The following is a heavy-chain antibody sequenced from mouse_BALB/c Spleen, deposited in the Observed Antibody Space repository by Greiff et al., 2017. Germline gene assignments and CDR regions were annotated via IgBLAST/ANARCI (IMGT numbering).Heavy chain of an antibody. Sequence: EVNVVESGGGLVKPGGSLKLSCAASGFTFSDYYMYWVRQTPEKRLEWVATISDGGSYTYYPDSVKGRFTISRDNAKNNLYLQMSSLKSEDTAMYYCARGGKGHYFDYWGQGTTLTVSS. CDR2: ISDGGSYT. CDR3: ARGGKGHYFDY. CDR1: GFTFSDYY. J-gene: IGHJ2*01. V-gene: IGHV5-4*02.